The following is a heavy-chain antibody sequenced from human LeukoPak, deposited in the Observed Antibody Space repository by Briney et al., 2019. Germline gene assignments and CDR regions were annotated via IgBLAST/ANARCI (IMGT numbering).Heavy chain of an antibody. CDR1: GGSISSSSYY. J-gene: IGHJ5*02. CDR2: IYYSGST. V-gene: IGHV4-39*07. CDR3: ARSGYSYGLGWFDP. Sequence: SETLSLTCTVSGGSISSSSYYWGWIRQPPGKGLEWIGSIYYSGSTYYNPSLKSRVTISVYTSKNQFSLKLSSVTAADTAVYYCARSGYSYGLGWFDPWGQGTLVTVSS. D-gene: IGHD5-18*01.